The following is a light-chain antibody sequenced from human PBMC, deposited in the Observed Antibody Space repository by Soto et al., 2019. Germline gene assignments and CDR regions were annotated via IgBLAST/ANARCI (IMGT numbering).Light chain of an antibody. Sequence: QSVLTQPASVSGSPGQSVTISCTGTSGDIVSYNRVSWYQQHPGKAPKLIIYEVTDRPSGVSNRFSGSKSGNTASLTISGLQAEDEAEYYCSSYTNINTSACVFGTGTKVTVL. CDR3: SSYTNINTSACV. J-gene: IGLJ1*01. V-gene: IGLV2-14*01. CDR2: EVT. CDR1: SGDIVSYNR.